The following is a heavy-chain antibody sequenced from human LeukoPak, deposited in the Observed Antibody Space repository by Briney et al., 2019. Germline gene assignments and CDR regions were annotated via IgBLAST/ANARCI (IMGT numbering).Heavy chain of an antibody. CDR3: ARHFYDSNVKGAFDI. V-gene: IGHV1-2*02. CDR2: INPNTGGT. CDR1: GYTFTSYG. Sequence: GASVKVSCKASGYTFTSYGISWVRQAPGQGLEWMGWINPNTGGTNYAQRFQGRVTMTRDTSISTAYMELSRLRSDDTAVYYCARHFYDSNVKGAFDIWGQGTTVTVSS. D-gene: IGHD3-22*01. J-gene: IGHJ3*02.